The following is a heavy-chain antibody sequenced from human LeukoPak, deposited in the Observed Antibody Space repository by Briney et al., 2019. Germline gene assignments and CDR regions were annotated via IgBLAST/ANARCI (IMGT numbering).Heavy chain of an antibody. D-gene: IGHD2-2*02. CDR2: INHSGST. J-gene: IGHJ6*02. Sequence: PSETLSLTCAVYGGSFSGYYWSWIRQPPGKGLEWIGEINHSGSTNYNPSLKSRVTISVDTSKNQFSLKLSSVTAADTAVYYCARDPKGYCSSTSCYKSSYGMDVWGQGTTVTVSS. V-gene: IGHV4-34*01. CDR3: ARDPKGYCSSTSCYKSSYGMDV. CDR1: GGSFSGYY.